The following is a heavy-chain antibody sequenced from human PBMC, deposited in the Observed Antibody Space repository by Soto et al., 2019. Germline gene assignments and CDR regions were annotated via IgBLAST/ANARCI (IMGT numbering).Heavy chain of an antibody. D-gene: IGHD2-21*02. CDR1: GGTFSSYA. CDR2: INHMLATT. V-gene: IGHV1-69*01. CDR3: ALAGGDPIVRWFDP. J-gene: IGHJ5*02. Sequence: QVQLVQSGAEVKKPGSSVKFSCKASGGTFSSYAVSWVRQAPGQGLEWMGGINHMLATTNYAEKFQGRVTIAADESTSTTSMKLRSLRSGDTAIYYCALAGGDPIVRWFDPWGQGTLVSVSS.